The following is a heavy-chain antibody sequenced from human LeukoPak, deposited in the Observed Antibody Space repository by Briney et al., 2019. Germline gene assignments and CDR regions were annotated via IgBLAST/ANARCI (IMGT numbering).Heavy chain of an antibody. V-gene: IGHV1-46*01. D-gene: IGHD3-10*01. CDR1: GYTFTSYY. Sequence: ASVKVSCKASGYTFTSYYIHWVRQAPGQGLEWMGLINPSAGSTNYAQKFQGRVTMTRDTSTSTVYMELSSLSSEDTAVYYWARGPSITLIRGGQWYYYMDVWGKGTTVTISS. J-gene: IGHJ6*03. CDR2: INPSAGST. CDR3: ARGPSITLIRGGQWYYYMDV.